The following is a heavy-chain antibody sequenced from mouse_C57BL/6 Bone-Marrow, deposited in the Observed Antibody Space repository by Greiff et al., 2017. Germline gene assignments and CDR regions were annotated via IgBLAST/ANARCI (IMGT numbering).Heavy chain of an antibody. CDR3: ARSLYYGSSYALSGFDY. V-gene: IGHV1-72*01. CDR1: GYTFTSYW. D-gene: IGHD1-1*01. Sequence: QVQLKQPGAELVKPGASVKLSCKASGYTFTSYWMHWVKQRPGRGLEWIGRIDPNSGGTKYNEKFKSKATLTVDKPSSTAYMQLSSLTSEDSAVYYCARSLYYGSSYALSGFDYWGQGTTLTVSS. J-gene: IGHJ2*01. CDR2: IDPNSGGT.